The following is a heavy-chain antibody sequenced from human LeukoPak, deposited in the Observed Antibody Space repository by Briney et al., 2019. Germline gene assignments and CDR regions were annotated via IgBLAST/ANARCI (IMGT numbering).Heavy chain of an antibody. CDR1: GDSISTSSYY. CDR2: IYYSGST. Sequence: SETLSLTCSVSGDSISTSSYYWGWIRQPPGKGLEWIGSIYYSGSTYYNPSLKSRVTISVDTSKNQFSLKLSSVTAADTAVYYCARHSELKLDAFDIWGQGTMVTVSS. V-gene: IGHV4-39*01. J-gene: IGHJ3*02. D-gene: IGHD1-14*01. CDR3: ARHSELKLDAFDI.